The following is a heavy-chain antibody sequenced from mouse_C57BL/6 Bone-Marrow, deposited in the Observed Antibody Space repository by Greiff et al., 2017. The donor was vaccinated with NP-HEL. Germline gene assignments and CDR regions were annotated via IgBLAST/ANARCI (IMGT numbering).Heavy chain of an antibody. Sequence: QVQLKQPGAELVRPGSSVKLSCKASGYTFTSYWMHWVKQRPIQGLEWIGNIDPSDSETHYNQKFKDKATLTVDKSSSTAYMQLSSLTSEDSAVYYCARSYYYGSSWSDWYFDVWGTGTTVTVSS. CDR3: ARSYYYGSSWSDWYFDV. CDR2: IDPSDSET. D-gene: IGHD1-1*01. V-gene: IGHV1-52*01. CDR1: GYTFTSYW. J-gene: IGHJ1*03.